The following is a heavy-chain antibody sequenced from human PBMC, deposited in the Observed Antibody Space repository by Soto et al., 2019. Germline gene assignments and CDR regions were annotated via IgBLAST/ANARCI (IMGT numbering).Heavy chain of an antibody. CDR1: GLSVSSSD. Sequence: GGSLRLSCAASGLSVSSSDMSWVRQASGKGLEWVSVIYSGGSTHDADSVKGRFTISRDNSKNTVHLQMNSLRVDDTAVYFCSTSSRNEYHFAMDAWGQGTTVTVSS. D-gene: IGHD6-6*01. CDR3: STSSRNEYHFAMDA. CDR2: IYSGGST. V-gene: IGHV3-53*01. J-gene: IGHJ6*02.